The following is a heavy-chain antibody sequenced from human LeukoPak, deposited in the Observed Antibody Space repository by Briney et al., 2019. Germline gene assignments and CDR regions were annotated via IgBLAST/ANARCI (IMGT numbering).Heavy chain of an antibody. CDR2: ISGSGDTT. V-gene: IGHV3-23*01. CDR3: AKSRPYYYGSGSYSGLYGMDV. Sequence: GGSLRLSCAGSGFTFSSYAMTWVRQAPGKGLEWVSVISGSGDTTYYADSVKGRFTISRDNSKNTLYLQINSLKAEDTAVYYCAKSRPYYYGSGSYSGLYGMDVWDQGTTVTVFS. CDR1: GFTFSSYA. J-gene: IGHJ6*02. D-gene: IGHD3-10*01.